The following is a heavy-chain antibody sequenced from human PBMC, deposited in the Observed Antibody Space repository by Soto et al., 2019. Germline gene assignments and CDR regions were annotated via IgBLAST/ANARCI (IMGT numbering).Heavy chain of an antibody. D-gene: IGHD3-9*01. J-gene: IGHJ6*03. V-gene: IGHV4-34*01. CDR2: INHSGTT. CDR3: ASYHYLDLWTGSRHYMDV. Sequence: SETLSLTCAVYGGSLSGYYWSWVRQSPGKGLERIGEINHSGTTNYNPSLKTRVTISADTSKHQFSLRLSSVTAADSAVYYCASYHYLDLWTGSRHYMDVWGRGTTVTVSS. CDR1: GGSLSGYY.